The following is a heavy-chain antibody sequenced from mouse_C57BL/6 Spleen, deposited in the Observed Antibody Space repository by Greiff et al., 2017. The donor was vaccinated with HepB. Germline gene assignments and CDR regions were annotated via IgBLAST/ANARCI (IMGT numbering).Heavy chain of an antibody. D-gene: IGHD1-1*01. CDR2: IDPFDSYT. V-gene: IGHV1-59*01. CDR1: GYTFTSYW. Sequence: QVQLQQSGAELVRPGTSVKLSCKASGYTFTSYWMHWVKQRPGQGLEWIGVIDPFDSYTNYNQKFKGKATLTVDRSSSTAYMQLSSLTSEDSAVYYCARLLRTGVDYWGQGTTLTVSS. J-gene: IGHJ2*01. CDR3: ARLLRTGVDY.